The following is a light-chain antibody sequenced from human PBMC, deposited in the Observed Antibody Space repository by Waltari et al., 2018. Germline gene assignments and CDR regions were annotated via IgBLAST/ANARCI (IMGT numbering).Light chain of an antibody. CDR3: QQSYSTPFT. V-gene: IGKV1-39*01. J-gene: IGKJ3*01. Sequence: DIQMTQSPSSLSASIGDRVTITCRASQNISSYLNWYQQKPGKAPKLLIYAASSLQSGVPSRFSGSGSGTDFTLTISSLQPEDFATYYCQQSYSTPFTFGPGTKVDIK. CDR1: QNISSY. CDR2: AAS.